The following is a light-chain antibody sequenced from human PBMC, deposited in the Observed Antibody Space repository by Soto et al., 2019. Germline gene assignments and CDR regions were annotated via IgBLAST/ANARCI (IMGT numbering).Light chain of an antibody. CDR3: QHYNSYSEA. V-gene: IGKV1-5*01. Sequence: GDLATITFRASQSISNRLAWYQQRPGKAPKYLIYDASTLDSGVPSRFSGSGSGTEFTLTISSLQPDDFATYYCQHYNSYSEAFGQGTKVDIK. CDR1: QSISNR. J-gene: IGKJ1*01. CDR2: DAS.